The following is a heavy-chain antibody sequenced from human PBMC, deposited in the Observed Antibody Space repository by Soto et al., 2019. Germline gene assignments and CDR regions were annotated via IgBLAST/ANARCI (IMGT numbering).Heavy chain of an antibody. J-gene: IGHJ4*02. CDR3: ARDWSSSPSTLHDY. CDR2: ISYDGSNK. CDR1: GFTFSSYA. V-gene: IGHV3-30-3*01. D-gene: IGHD6-6*01. Sequence: QVQLVESGGGVVQPGRSLRLSCAASGFTFSSYAMHWVRQAPGKGLEWVAVISYDGSNKYYADSVKGRFTISRDNSKNTLYLQMNSLRAEDTAVYYCARDWSSSPSTLHDYWGQGTLVTVSS.